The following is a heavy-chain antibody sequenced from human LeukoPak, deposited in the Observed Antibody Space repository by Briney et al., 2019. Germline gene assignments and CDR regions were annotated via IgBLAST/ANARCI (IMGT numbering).Heavy chain of an antibody. J-gene: IGHJ4*02. CDR1: GGSISSGSYY. D-gene: IGHD2-15*01. CDR2: IYTSGST. CDR3: ARDGSCSGGSCYHDY. V-gene: IGHV4-61*02. Sequence: MTSETLSLTCTVSGGSISSGSYYWSWIRQPAGKGLEWIGRIYTSGSTNYNPSLKSRVTISVDTSKNQFSLKLSSVTAADAAVYYCARDGSCSGGSCYHDYWGQGTLVTVSS.